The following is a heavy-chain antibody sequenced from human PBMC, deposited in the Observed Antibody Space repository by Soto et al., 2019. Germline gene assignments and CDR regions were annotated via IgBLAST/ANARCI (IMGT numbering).Heavy chain of an antibody. V-gene: IGHV1-8*01. J-gene: IGHJ6*02. CDR2: MNPNSGET. Sequence: ASVKVSCKTSGYTFTDYDINWVRQATGQGLEWIGWMNPNSGETGYAQKFQGRVTITADESTSTAYMELSSLRSEDTAVYYCARPGHDSSGYPHRLYYGMDVWGQGTTVTVSS. CDR3: ARPGHDSSGYPHRLYYGMDV. D-gene: IGHD3-22*01. CDR1: GYTFTDYD.